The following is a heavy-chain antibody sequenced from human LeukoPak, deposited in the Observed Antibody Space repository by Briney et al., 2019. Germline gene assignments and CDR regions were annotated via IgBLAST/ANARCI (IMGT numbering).Heavy chain of an antibody. D-gene: IGHD2-8*01. CDR2: IYHSGST. V-gene: IGHV4-38-2*01. J-gene: IGHJ6*03. CDR1: GYSLSSGYF. CDR3: ARASMGYYYYYMDV. Sequence: SETLSLTCAVSGYSLSSGYFGAWIRQPPGKGLEWTGSIYHSGSTYYNPSLKSRVTISVDTSKNQFSLKLSSVTAADTAVYYCARASMGYYYYYMDVWGKGTTVTVSS.